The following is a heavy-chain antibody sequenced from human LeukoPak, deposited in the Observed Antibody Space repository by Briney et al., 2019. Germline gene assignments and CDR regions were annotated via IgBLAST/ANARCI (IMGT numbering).Heavy chain of an antibody. CDR2: IYHTGSP. Sequence: SGTLSLTCAVSGGSITSSNWWSWVRQPPGKGLGWIGEIYHTGSPNYNPSLKSRVTISVDKSKNHFSLSLSSVTAADTAVYYCARDPHSGSFGSNYWGQGTLVTVSS. V-gene: IGHV4-4*02. D-gene: IGHD1-26*01. CDR1: GGSITSSNW. J-gene: IGHJ4*02. CDR3: ARDPHSGSFGSNY.